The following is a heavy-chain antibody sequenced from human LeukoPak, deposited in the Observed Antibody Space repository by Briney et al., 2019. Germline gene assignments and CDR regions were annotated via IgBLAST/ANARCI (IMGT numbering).Heavy chain of an antibody. Sequence: GGSLRLSCSASGFTSSSYIMNWVRQAPGKGLEWVSSISSGSSYIYYADSVKGRFTISRDNAKNSLYLQMNSLRAEDTAVYYCARDYGGDWNDFSRGYFDYWGQGALVTVSS. V-gene: IGHV3-21*01. CDR1: GFTSSSYI. D-gene: IGHD1-1*01. CDR2: ISSGSSYI. CDR3: ARDYGGDWNDFSRGYFDY. J-gene: IGHJ4*02.